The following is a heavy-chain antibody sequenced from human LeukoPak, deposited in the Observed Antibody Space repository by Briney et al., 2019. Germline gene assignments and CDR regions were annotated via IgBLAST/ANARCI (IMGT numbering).Heavy chain of an antibody. D-gene: IGHD2-8*01. Sequence: GGSLRLSCAVSGFTFSNFAMSWVRQAPGKGPEWVSVIGGGEPYYTDSVKGRFIISRDNSKNTISLQMNSLRPEDTAVYYCAKDSWSHNGIYDPFDIWGQGTVVTVSS. J-gene: IGHJ3*02. V-gene: IGHV3-23*01. CDR1: GFTFSNFA. CDR3: AKDSWSHNGIYDPFDI. CDR2: IGGGEP.